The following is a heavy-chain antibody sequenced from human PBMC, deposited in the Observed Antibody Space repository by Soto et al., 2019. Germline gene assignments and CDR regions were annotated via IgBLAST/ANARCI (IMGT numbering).Heavy chain of an antibody. V-gene: IGHV4-39*01. CDR1: GGSISSSSYY. D-gene: IGHD2-2*01. CDR3: ARHLTPLGYCSSTSCYGLNWFDP. Sequence: SETLSLTCTVSGGSISSSSYYWGWIRQPPGKGLEWIGSIYYSGSTYYNPSLKSRVTISVDTSKNQFSLKLSSVTAADTAVYYCARHLTPLGYCSSTSCYGLNWFDPWGQGTLVTVSS. CDR2: IYYSGST. J-gene: IGHJ5*02.